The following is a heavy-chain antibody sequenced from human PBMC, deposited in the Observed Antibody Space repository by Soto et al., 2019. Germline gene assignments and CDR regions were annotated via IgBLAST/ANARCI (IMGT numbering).Heavy chain of an antibody. CDR1: GGTFSSYA. V-gene: IGHV1-69*06. CDR3: AREGDLGRFELPYYYYGMDA. Sequence: ASLKFSCKSSGGTFSSYAISWVRQAPGQGLDWMGGIIPIFGTANYAQKFQGRVTITADKSTSTAYMELSSLRSEDTAVYYCAREGDLGRFELPYYYYGMDAWGQGTTVTVSS. J-gene: IGHJ6*02. CDR2: IIPIFGTA. D-gene: IGHD1-7*01.